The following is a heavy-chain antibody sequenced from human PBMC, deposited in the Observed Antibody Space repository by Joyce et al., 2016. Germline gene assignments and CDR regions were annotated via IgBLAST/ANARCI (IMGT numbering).Heavy chain of an antibody. V-gene: IGHV1-2*02. J-gene: IGHJ4*02. CDR2: INPDSGGT. CDR3: ARGCSSTSCFHSIFDY. D-gene: IGHD2-2*01. CDR1: GYTFTDYY. Sequence: QVQLVQSGAEVKKPGASVTVSCKASGYTFTDYYMHWVRQAPGQGLEWMGWINPDSGGTNYAQKFQGRVTMTRDTSINIAYMELNSLKSDDTAVYYCARGCSSTSCFHSIFDYWGQCTLVTVSS.